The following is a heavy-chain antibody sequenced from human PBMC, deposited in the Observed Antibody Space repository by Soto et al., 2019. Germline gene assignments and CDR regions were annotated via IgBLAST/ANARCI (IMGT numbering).Heavy chain of an antibody. Sequence: SVKVSCKASGGTFSSYAISWVRQAPGQGLEWMGGIIPIFGTANYAQKFQGRVTITADESTSTAYMELSSLRSEDTAVYYCAIFPSHHDFWSGYYSYWGQGTLVTVSS. V-gene: IGHV1-69*01. J-gene: IGHJ4*02. CDR2: IIPIFGTA. CDR1: GGTFSSYA. D-gene: IGHD3-3*01. CDR3: AIFPSHHDFWSGYYSY.